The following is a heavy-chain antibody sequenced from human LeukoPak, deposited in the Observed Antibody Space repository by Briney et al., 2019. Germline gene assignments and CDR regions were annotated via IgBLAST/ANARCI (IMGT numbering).Heavy chain of an antibody. J-gene: IGHJ6*02. CDR2: IYYSGST. D-gene: IGHD3-16*01. CDR3: ARDRLSRRPYGMDV. V-gene: IGHV4-59*01. CDR1: GGSISSYY. Sequence: SETLSLTCTVSGGSISSYYWSWIRQPPGKGLEWIGYIYYSGSTNYNPSLKSRVTISVDTSKNQFSLKLSSVTAADTAVYYCARDRLSRRPYGMDVWGQGTTVTVSS.